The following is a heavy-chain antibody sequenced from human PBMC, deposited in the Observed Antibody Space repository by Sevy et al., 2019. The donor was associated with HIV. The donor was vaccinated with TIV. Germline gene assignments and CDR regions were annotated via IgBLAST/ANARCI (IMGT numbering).Heavy chain of an antibody. D-gene: IGHD3-9*01. CDR3: ARESLTGYHRGNWFDP. CDR2: INPDNGVT. Sequence: ASVKVSCKASGYTFTDYYSHWARQAPGQGLEWMGWINPDNGVTNYPQRFQGWVTMTRDTSINTAYMELSRLTSDDTAVYYCARESLTGYHRGNWFDPWGQGTLVTVSS. V-gene: IGHV1-2*04. CDR1: GYTFTDYY. J-gene: IGHJ5*02.